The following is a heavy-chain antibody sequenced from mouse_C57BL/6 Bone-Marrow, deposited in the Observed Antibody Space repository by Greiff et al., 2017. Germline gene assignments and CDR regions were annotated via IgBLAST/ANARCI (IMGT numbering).Heavy chain of an antibody. D-gene: IGHD2-1*01. CDR3: ARGGNYGGYYFDY. J-gene: IGHJ2*01. CDR1: GYTFTTSP. V-gene: IGHV1-47*01. CDR2: FNPYNDDT. Sequence: QVQLQQSGAELVKPGASVKMSCKASGYTFTTSPIEWMKQNHGKSLAWIGNFNPYNDDTKYTEKLQGKATLTVDKSASTVYLELCRLTSDDSAVNYCARGGNYGGYYFDYWGQGTTLTVSS.